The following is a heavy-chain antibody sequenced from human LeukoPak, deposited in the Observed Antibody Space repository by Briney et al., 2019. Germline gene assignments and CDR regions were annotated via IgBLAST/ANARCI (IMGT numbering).Heavy chain of an antibody. J-gene: IGHJ4*02. D-gene: IGHD6-6*01. CDR1: RYSLSRTNY. CDR2: VIHSGNT. CDR3: ARERSVGVLPAPPFDF. V-gene: IGHV4-38-2*02. Sequence: PPETPSLTCIDSRYSLSRTNYWGWIRQPPGKGLEWVGSVIHSGNTYYNPSLKSRLTISADTSMNQFSLTLTSVTAADTAVYYCARERSVGVLPAPPFDFWGQGTRVTVSS.